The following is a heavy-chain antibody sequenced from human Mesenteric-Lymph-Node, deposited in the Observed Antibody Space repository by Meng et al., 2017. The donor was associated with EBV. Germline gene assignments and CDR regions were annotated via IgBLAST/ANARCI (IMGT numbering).Heavy chain of an antibody. CDR3: ARGRTTVTSRYFDY. Sequence: VQFGESGAEVKKPGAPVKVSCKASGYTFTTYAMHWLRQAPGQSLEWMGWINVGSGDTKYLQKLQGRVTITRDTSASTTYLELSSLRSEDTAVYYCARGRTTVTSRYFDYWGQGSLVTVSS. J-gene: IGHJ4*02. CDR1: GYTFTTYA. V-gene: IGHV1-3*01. D-gene: IGHD4-17*01. CDR2: INVGSGDT.